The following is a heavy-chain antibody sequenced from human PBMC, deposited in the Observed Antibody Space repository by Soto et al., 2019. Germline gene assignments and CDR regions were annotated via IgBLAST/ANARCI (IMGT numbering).Heavy chain of an antibody. V-gene: IGHV1-3*01. CDR2: INAGNGNT. Sequence: ASVKVSCKDSGYTFTSYAMHWVRQAPGQRLEWMGWINAGNGNTKYSQKSQGRVTITRXTXXSXXXMXLXXLRXEXTAVYYCAREGSSWYGGYFDDWGQGTLVTVSS. CDR1: GYTFTSYA. J-gene: IGHJ4*02. D-gene: IGHD6-13*01. CDR3: AREGSSWYGGYFDD.